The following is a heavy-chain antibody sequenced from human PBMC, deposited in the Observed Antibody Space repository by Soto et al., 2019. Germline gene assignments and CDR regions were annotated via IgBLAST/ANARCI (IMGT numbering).Heavy chain of an antibody. CDR1: GFTFSSYS. CDR3: ARIHGVYDILTGSNDAFDI. J-gene: IGHJ3*02. V-gene: IGHV3-21*01. D-gene: IGHD3-9*01. CDR2: ISSSSSYI. Sequence: GVSLRLSCAASGFTFSSYSMNWVRQAPGKGLEWVSSISSSSSYIYYADSVKGRFTISRDNAKNSLYLQMNSLRAEDTAVYYCARIHGVYDILTGSNDAFDIWGQGTMVTVS.